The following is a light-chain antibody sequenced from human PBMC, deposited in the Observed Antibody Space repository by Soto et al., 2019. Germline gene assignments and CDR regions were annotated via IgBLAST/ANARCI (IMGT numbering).Light chain of an antibody. CDR2: GAS. CDR3: LQHGSSLWP. V-gene: IGKV3-20*01. Sequence: IGLTKSPATLSLSTGEITTVSCRASQSVSSYLAWYQQKAGQAPRLVIYGASSRATGIPDRFSGSGSGTDFTLTISRLEPEDFAMYYCLQHGSSLWPFGQVTKV. CDR1: QSVSSY. J-gene: IGKJ1*01.